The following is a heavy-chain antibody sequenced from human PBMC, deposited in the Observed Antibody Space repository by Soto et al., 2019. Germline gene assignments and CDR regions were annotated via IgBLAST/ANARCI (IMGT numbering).Heavy chain of an antibody. CDR3: TSSGTRSELWRGYYDT. D-gene: IGHD3-3*01. CDR2: IKSKTDVGTT. V-gene: IGHV3-15*01. CDR1: GLTISNAW. J-gene: IGHJ4*02. Sequence: EVQLVESGGGLVRPGGSLRLSCAASGLTISNAWMSWVRQAPGKGLQWVGRIKSKTDVGTTHYAAPVKGRFTISRDDSKNTLYLHMNSLKDEDAAVYYCTSSGTRSELWRGYYDTWGQGLRVIVSS.